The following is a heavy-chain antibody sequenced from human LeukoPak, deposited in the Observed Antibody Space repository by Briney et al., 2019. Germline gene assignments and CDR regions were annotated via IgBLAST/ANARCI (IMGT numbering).Heavy chain of an antibody. CDR3: ARYSSGWLYYFDY. V-gene: IGHV4-4*02. Sequence: SGTLSLTCAVSGGSISTYNWWSWVRQPPRKGLEWIGEIFYSGSTNYNPSLKSRVTISVDKSKNQFSLKLSSVTAADTAVYYCARYSSGWLYYFDYWGQGTLVTVSS. J-gene: IGHJ4*02. D-gene: IGHD6-19*01. CDR1: GGSISTYNW. CDR2: IFYSGST.